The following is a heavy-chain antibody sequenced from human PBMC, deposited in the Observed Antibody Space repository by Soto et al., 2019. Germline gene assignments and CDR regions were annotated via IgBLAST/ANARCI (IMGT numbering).Heavy chain of an antibody. CDR3: ARAQSSTRGCLDS. V-gene: IGHV3-7*01. J-gene: IGHJ4*02. D-gene: IGHD5-12*01. Sequence: QLVESGGGLAQRGGSLRLSCAASGFFVSAYSMTWVRQAPGKGLECVANMNEDGSETYFVDTVKGRFTISRDNAKNSLYLQMNSLGAEDTAVQYCARAQSSTRGCLDSWGQGTLVTVSS. CDR2: MNEDGSET. CDR1: GFFVSAYS.